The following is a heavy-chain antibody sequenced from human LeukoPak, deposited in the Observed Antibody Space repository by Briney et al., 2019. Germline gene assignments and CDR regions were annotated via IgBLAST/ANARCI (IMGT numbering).Heavy chain of an antibody. Sequence: PSETLSLTCAVYGGSFSGYYWSWIPQPPGQGLEGIGEINHSGSTNYNPSLKSRVTISVDTSKNQFSLKLSFGAAAGPAVYYLGRVVYGGNIDYGGQGTLLTVSS. V-gene: IGHV4-34*01. D-gene: IGHD4-23*01. CDR2: INHSGST. CDR3: GRVVYGGNIDY. CDR1: GGSFSGYY. J-gene: IGHJ4*02.